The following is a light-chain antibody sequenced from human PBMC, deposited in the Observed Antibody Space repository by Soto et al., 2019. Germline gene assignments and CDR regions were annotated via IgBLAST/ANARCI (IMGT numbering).Light chain of an antibody. CDR3: VSYTTFSSYV. Sequence: QSVLTQPRSVSGSPGQSVTISCTGTSSDVGGCNYVSWYQQHPGKAPKLMIYDVSKRPSGVPDRFSGSKSGNTASLTISGLQAEDEAEYYCVSYTTFSSYVFGTGTKVAVL. V-gene: IGLV2-11*01. J-gene: IGLJ1*01. CDR1: SSDVGGCNY. CDR2: DVS.